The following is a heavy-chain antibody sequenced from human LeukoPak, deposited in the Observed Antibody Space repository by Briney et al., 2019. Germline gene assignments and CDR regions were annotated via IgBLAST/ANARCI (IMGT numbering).Heavy chain of an antibody. CDR2: ISSSSNYI. Sequence: PGGSLRLSCAPSGFTFSSYNLNWVRQAPGKGLEWVSTISSSSNYIYYADSVKGRFTISRDNAKNSLYLQVNSLRAEDTAVYYCVRGLPYNDAFDIWGQGTMVTVSS. V-gene: IGHV3-21*01. J-gene: IGHJ3*02. CDR1: GFTFSSYN. CDR3: VRGLPYNDAFDI. D-gene: IGHD4-11*01.